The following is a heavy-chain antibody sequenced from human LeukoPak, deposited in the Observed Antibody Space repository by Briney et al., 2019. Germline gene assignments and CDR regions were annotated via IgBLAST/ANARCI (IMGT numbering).Heavy chain of an antibody. D-gene: IGHD2-15*01. CDR1: GGSFSGYY. V-gene: IGHV4-34*01. Sequence: SETLSLTCAVYGGSFSGYYWSWIRQPPGTGLECIGAINDSGSTNYNPFLKSRVTISVDASKNQFSLKLSSVTAADTAVYYCARGGLSNGIVVVVAATLFDYWGQGTLVTVSS. CDR3: ARGGLSNGIVVVVAATLFDY. J-gene: IGHJ4*02. CDR2: INDSGST.